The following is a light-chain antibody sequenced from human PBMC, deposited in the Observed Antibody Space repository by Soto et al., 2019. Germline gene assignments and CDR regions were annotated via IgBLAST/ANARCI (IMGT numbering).Light chain of an antibody. CDR3: QQRSNWWT. CDR1: QSVSNNY. Sequence: EIVLTQSPGTLSLSPGERATLSCRASQSVSNNYLAWYQQKPGQAPRLLIYDASNRATGIPARFSGSGSGTDFTLTISSLEPEDFAAYYCQQRSNWWTFGQGTKVDIK. CDR2: DAS. V-gene: IGKV3-11*01. J-gene: IGKJ1*01.